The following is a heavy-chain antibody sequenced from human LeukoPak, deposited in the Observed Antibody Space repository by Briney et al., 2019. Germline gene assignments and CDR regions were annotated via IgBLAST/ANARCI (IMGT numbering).Heavy chain of an antibody. Sequence: RTGGSLRLSCAASGFTFSSYGMHWVRQAPGKGLGWVAVIWYDGSNKYYADSVKGRFTISRDNSKNTLYLQMNSLRAEDTAVYYCARDFKRTQDYWGQGTLVTVSS. V-gene: IGHV3-33*01. D-gene: IGHD1-1*01. CDR1: GFTFSSYG. CDR3: ARDFKRTQDY. CDR2: IWYDGSNK. J-gene: IGHJ4*02.